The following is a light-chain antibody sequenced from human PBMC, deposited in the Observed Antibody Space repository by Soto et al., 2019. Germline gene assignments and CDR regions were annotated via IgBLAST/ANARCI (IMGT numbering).Light chain of an antibody. Sequence: EIVLTQSPGTLSLSPGERATLSCRASQSLISNYLAWYQQKPGQAPRLLISAASRRATGIPDRFSGSGSGTDFTLTISRLEPEDFAVYYCQQYDNSPPLYTFGQGTKREIK. CDR1: QSLISNY. J-gene: IGKJ2*01. V-gene: IGKV3-20*01. CDR2: AAS. CDR3: QQYDNSPPLYT.